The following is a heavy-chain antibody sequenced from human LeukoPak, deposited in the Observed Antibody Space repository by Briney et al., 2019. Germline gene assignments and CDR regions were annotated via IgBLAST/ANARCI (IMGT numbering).Heavy chain of an antibody. CDR2: IYSGGTT. CDR3: ARDGYGNNYMDV. Sequence: GGSLRLSCAASGFTVSSNYMSWVRQAQGKGLEWVSVIYSGGTTYYADSVKGRFTISRDNSKNTLSLQMNNLRAEDTAVYYCARDGYGNNYMDVWGKGTTVTVSS. CDR1: GFTVSSNY. D-gene: IGHD5-12*01. J-gene: IGHJ6*03. V-gene: IGHV3-53*01.